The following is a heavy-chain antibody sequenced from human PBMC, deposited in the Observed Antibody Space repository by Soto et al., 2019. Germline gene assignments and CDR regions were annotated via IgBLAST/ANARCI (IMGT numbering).Heavy chain of an antibody. V-gene: IGHV3-30*18. Sequence: VRLSCAASGFTFSSYGMHWVRQAPGKGLEWVAVISYDGSNKYYADSVKGRFTISRDNSKNTLYLQMNSLRAEDTAVYYCAKHQRFYGGNSVSRSYGMDVWGQGTTVTFSS. D-gene: IGHD4-17*01. CDR3: AKHQRFYGGNSVSRSYGMDV. CDR2: ISYDGSNK. CDR1: GFTFSSYG. J-gene: IGHJ6*02.